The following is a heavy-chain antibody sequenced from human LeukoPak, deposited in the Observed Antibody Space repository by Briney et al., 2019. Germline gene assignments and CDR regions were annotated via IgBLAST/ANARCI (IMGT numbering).Heavy chain of an antibody. D-gene: IGHD1-26*01. CDR1: GGSFSRYY. J-gene: IGHJ4*02. V-gene: IGHV4-34*01. Sequence: SETLSLTCAVNGGSFSRYYWSWIRQPPGKGLEWIGEINHRGSTNYNPSLKSRVTISVDTSKNQFSLKLSSVTAADTAVYYCARDTGDSGSYGIDYWGQGTLVTVSS. CDR3: ARDTGDSGSYGIDY. CDR2: INHRGST.